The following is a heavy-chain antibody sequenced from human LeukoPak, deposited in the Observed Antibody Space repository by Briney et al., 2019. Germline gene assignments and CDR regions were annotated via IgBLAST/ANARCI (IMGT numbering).Heavy chain of an antibody. V-gene: IGHV1-69*13. CDR2: IIPIFGTA. D-gene: IGHD3-9*01. J-gene: IGHJ5*02. CDR1: GGTFSSYA. Sequence: ASVKVSCKASGGTFSSYAISWVRQAPGQGLEWMGGIIPIFGTANYAQKFQGRVTITADESTSTAYMELSSLRSEDTAVYYCARDLRYYFDPWGQGTLVTVSS. CDR3: ARDLRYYFDP.